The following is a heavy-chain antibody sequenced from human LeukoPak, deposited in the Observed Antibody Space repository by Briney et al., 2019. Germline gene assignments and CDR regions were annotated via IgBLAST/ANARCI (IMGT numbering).Heavy chain of an antibody. D-gene: IGHD3-22*01. J-gene: IGHJ4*02. V-gene: IGHV4-39*01. Sequence: TASETLSLTCTVSGGSISSGGYYWGWIRQPPGKGLEWIGSIYYSGSTYYNPSLKSRVTISVDTSKNQFSLKLSSVTAADTAVYYCATQGIVVVSLDYWGQGTLVTVSS. CDR2: IYYSGST. CDR3: ATQGIVVVSLDY. CDR1: GGSISSGGYY.